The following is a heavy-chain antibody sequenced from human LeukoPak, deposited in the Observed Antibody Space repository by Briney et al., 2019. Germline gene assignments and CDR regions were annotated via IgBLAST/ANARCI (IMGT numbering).Heavy chain of an antibody. V-gene: IGHV3-53*01. Sequence: GGSLRLSCTASGFTVSSNYVSWVRQAPGKGLEWVSVIYSGGSTYYADSVKGRFTISRDNSKNTLYLQMNSLRAEDTAVYYCARGGRGRWLQSTPDYYYCMYVWGQGTTVTVSS. J-gene: IGHJ6*02. D-gene: IGHD5-24*01. CDR1: GFTVSSNY. CDR3: ARGGRGRWLQSTPDYYYCMYV. CDR2: IYSGGST.